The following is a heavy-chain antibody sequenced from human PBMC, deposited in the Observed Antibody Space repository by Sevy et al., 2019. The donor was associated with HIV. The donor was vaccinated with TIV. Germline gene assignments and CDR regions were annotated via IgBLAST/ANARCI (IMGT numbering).Heavy chain of an antibody. V-gene: IGHV4-39*01. Sequence: SETLSLTCTVSGGSISSSSYYWGRIRQPPGKGLEWIGSIYYSGSTYYNPSLKSRVTISVDTSKNQFSLKLSSVTAADTAVYYCARLGFVTGTTLGFWFDPGGQGTLVTVSS. CDR1: GGSISSSSYY. D-gene: IGHD1-7*01. CDR2: IYYSGST. CDR3: ARLGFVTGTTLGFWFDP. J-gene: IGHJ5*02.